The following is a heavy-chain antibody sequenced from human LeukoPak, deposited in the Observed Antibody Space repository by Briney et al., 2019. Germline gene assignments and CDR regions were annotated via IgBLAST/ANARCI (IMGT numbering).Heavy chain of an antibody. CDR3: ARDLVYCVGNCYDDY. Sequence: GASVKVSCKASGGTFSSYAISWVRQAPGQGLEWMGRIIPILGIANYAQKFQGRVTFTADKITNTTYMELTSLSSEDTALYYCARDLVYCVGNCYDDYWGQGTLVTVSS. V-gene: IGHV1-69*04. D-gene: IGHD2-21*02. CDR1: GGTFSSYA. J-gene: IGHJ4*02. CDR2: IIPILGIA.